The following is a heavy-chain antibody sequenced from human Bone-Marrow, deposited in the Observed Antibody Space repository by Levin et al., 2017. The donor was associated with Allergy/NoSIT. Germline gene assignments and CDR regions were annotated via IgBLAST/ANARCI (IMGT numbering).Heavy chain of an antibody. J-gene: IGHJ6*02. Sequence: GGSLRLSCAASGFTFSSYGMHWVRQAPGKGLEWVAVISYDGSNKYYADSVKGRFTISRDNSKNTLYLQMNSLRAEDTAVYYCAKGLYSGYSSGWSPLVDYYYGMDVWGQGTTVTVSS. D-gene: IGHD6-19*01. CDR1: GFTFSSYG. CDR2: ISYDGSNK. V-gene: IGHV3-30*18. CDR3: AKGLYSGYSSGWSPLVDYYYGMDV.